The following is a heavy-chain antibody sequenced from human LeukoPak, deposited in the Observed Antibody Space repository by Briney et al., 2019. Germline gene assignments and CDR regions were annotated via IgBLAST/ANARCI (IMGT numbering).Heavy chain of an antibody. J-gene: IGHJ5*02. Sequence: SETLSLTCTVSGGSISSYYWSWIRQPPGKGLEWIGYIYYSGSTYYNPSLKSRVTISVDTSKNQFSLKLSSVTAADTAVYYCARVVAARHWFDPWGQGTLVTVSS. V-gene: IGHV4-59*08. CDR3: ARVVAARHWFDP. D-gene: IGHD6-6*01. CDR2: IYYSGST. CDR1: GGSISSYY.